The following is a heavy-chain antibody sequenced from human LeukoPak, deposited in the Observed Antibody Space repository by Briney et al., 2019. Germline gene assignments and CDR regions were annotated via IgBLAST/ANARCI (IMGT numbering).Heavy chain of an antibody. CDR2: FSGSGGST. Sequence: GGCLRLSCAAAGLTFSSYGMSSVRQAPGKWLECISGFSGSGGSTYYADSVNGRFTISRDNSKNTLYLQMNSMRAEDTAVYYYAKDRNQDFDPNFDYWGQGTLVTVSS. D-gene: IGHD3-9*01. CDR1: GLTFSSYG. J-gene: IGHJ4*02. CDR3: AKDRNQDFDPNFDY. V-gene: IGHV3-23*01.